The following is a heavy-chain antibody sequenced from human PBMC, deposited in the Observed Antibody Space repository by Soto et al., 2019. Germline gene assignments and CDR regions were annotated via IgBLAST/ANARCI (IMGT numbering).Heavy chain of an antibody. V-gene: IGHV4-59*01. J-gene: IGHJ4*02. D-gene: IGHD2-21*01. CDR1: GCSISSYY. CDR3: ARRWGGTFDY. CDR2: IYYSGST. Sequence: SETLSLSCTVSGCSISSYYWRWIRQLPGKGLEWIGYIYYSGSTNYNPSLKSRVTISVDTSKNQFSLKLSSVTAADTAVYYCARRWGGTFDYWGQGTLVTVS.